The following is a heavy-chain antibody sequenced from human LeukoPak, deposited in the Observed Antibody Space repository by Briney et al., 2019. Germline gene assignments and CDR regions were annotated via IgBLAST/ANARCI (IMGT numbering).Heavy chain of an antibody. CDR1: GYSISSGYY. CDR2: IYHSGST. J-gene: IGHJ4*02. Sequence: SETLSLTCTVSGYSISSGYYWGWIRQPPGKGLEWIGSIYHSGSTYYNPSLKSRVTISVDTSKNQFSLKLSSVTAADTAVYYCARSPLGQVTTPYFDYWGQGTLVTVSS. V-gene: IGHV4-38-2*02. CDR3: ARSPLGQVTTPYFDY. D-gene: IGHD4-17*01.